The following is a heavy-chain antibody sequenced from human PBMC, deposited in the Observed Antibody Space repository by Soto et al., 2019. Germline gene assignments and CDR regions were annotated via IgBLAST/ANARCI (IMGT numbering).Heavy chain of an antibody. CDR1: EDSVSSNSAA. D-gene: IGHD2-2*01. CDR2: TYYMSKWYN. CDR3: GRVGETRGPFDY. V-gene: IGHV6-1*01. J-gene: IGHJ4*02. Sequence: SQTHPLTCAISEDSVSSNSAAWNWNRQSPSRGLEWLGRTYYMSKWYNDYAVFVKSRITINPDTSKNQFCLQLNSVTPGDTAVYYFGRVGETRGPFDYWGQGTLV.